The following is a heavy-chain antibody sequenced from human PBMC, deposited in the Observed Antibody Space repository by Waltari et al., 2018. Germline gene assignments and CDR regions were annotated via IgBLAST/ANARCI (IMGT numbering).Heavy chain of an antibody. J-gene: IGHJ4*02. CDR3: ATDGDGDCSLCLAQ. Sequence: EVQLVESGGGVIQPGGSLRLSCAASGFIVSTNYMSWVRQAPGKGLEWVSVIYNEGTKLYADSVQGRFTVSRDNSKNMVHLQMDSLRAEDTAVYYCATDGDGDCSLCLAQWGQGTLVTVSS. CDR1: GFIVSTNY. CDR2: IYNEGTK. D-gene: IGHD2-21*02. V-gene: IGHV3-53*01.